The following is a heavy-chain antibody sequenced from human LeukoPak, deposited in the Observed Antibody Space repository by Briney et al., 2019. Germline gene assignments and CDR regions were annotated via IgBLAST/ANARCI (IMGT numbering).Heavy chain of an antibody. D-gene: IGHD3-22*01. J-gene: IGHJ4*02. V-gene: IGHV3-23*01. CDR2: ISGSGYRT. Sequence: PGGSLRLSCAASGITFSSYAMIWVRQAPEKGLEWVSAISGSGYRTYHADSVKGRPPISRDNSKNTLYLEMSSLRAEDTAVYYCAKDSGYHFLDYWGQGTPVTVSS. CDR3: AKDSGYHFLDY. CDR1: GITFSSYA.